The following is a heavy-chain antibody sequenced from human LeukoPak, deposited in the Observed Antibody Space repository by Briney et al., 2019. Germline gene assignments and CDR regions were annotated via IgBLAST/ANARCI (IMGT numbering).Heavy chain of an antibody. CDR1: GYTFTSYW. Sequence: GESLKISCKGSGYTFTSYWIVWVRQMPGKGLEWMGIIYPGDSDTTCSSSFQGQVTISVDKSISTAYLQWSSLQASDSAMYYCARRDQYLNGNFDYWGQGTLVTVSS. D-gene: IGHD2-2*01. CDR2: IYPGDSDT. J-gene: IGHJ4*02. CDR3: ARRDQYLNGNFDY. V-gene: IGHV5-51*01.